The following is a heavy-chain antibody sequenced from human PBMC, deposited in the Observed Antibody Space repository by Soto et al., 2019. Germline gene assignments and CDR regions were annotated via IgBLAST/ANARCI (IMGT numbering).Heavy chain of an antibody. J-gene: IGHJ4*02. CDR3: ASVSLTMIVVPFGVY. D-gene: IGHD3-22*01. V-gene: IGHV1-18*04. CDR2: INTYNGNT. CDR1: GYTFTSYG. Sequence: QVQLVQSGAEVKKTGASVKVSCKASGYTFTSYGISWVRQAPGQGLEWMGWINTYNGNTNYAQTVQGRVTMTTDTSTSTAYMELRSLRSDYTAVYDCASVSLTMIVVPFGVYWCQGTLVTVSA.